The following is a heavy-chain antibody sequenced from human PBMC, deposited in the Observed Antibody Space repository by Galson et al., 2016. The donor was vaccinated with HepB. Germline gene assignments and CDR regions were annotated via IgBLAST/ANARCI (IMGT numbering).Heavy chain of an antibody. CDR1: AGSISGYY. CDR3: ARGNPQGQYYYVMDV. Sequence: SETLSLTCTVSAGSISGYYWNWIRQPAGTGLEWIGRFYSTENIRINPSPQSRVTLSVDTSKNQISLRLSSVTAADTAVYYCARGNPQGQYYYVMDVWGKGTTVSVSS. CDR2: FYSTENI. J-gene: IGHJ6*04. V-gene: IGHV4-4*07.